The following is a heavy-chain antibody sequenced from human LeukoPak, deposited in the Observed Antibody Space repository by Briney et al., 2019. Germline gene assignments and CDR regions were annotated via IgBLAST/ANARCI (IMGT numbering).Heavy chain of an antibody. V-gene: IGHV3-30*18. CDR2: ISYDGSNK. CDR1: GFTFSSYG. Sequence: PGRSLRLSCAASGFTFSSYGMHWVRQPPGKGLEWVAFISYDGSNKYYADSVKGRFTISRDNSKNTLYLQMNSLRAEDTAVYYCAKNNGRFPIHYFDYWGQGSLVTVSS. CDR3: AKNNGRFPIHYFDY. D-gene: IGHD1-26*01. J-gene: IGHJ4*02.